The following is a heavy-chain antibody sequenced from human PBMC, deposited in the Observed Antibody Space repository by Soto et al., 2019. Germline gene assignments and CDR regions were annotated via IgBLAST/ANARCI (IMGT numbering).Heavy chain of an antibody. D-gene: IGHD2-2*02. CDR3: AKETYGVVPAAIAYYYYGIDV. J-gene: IGHJ6*02. V-gene: IGHV3-30*18. CDR1: GFTFSSYG. CDR2: ISYDGSNK. Sequence: QVQLVESGGGVVQPGRSLRLSCAASGFTFSSYGMHWVRQAPGKGLEWVAVISYDGSNKYYADSVKGRFTSSRDNSKNTLYLQMNSLRAEDTAVYYCAKETYGVVPAAIAYYYYGIDVWGQGTTVTVSS.